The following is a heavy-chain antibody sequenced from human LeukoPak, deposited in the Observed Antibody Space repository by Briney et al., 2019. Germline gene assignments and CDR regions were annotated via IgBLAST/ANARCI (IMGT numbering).Heavy chain of an antibody. Sequence: ASVKVSCKASGYTFTSYGISWVRQAPGQGLEWMGWISAYNGNTNYAQKLQGRVTMTTDTSTSTVYMEVRSLRSGDTAVYYCARDLTMVRGVIGYWGQGTLVTVSS. CDR3: ARDLTMVRGVIGY. V-gene: IGHV1-18*01. D-gene: IGHD3-10*01. J-gene: IGHJ4*02. CDR1: GYTFTSYG. CDR2: ISAYNGNT.